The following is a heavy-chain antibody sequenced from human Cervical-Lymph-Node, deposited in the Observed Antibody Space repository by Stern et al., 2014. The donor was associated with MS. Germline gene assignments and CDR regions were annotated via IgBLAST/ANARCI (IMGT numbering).Heavy chain of an antibody. Sequence: QVQLMQSGGDLVKPGGSLRLSCVASGFTFTDYYMSWIRQAPGKGLEWVSYISSSSTYSGYADSVKGRFTISRDNAKNSLYLQMNSLRADDTAVYYCARDKGPAFDWGQGTLVTVSS. J-gene: IGHJ4*02. D-gene: IGHD3-16*01. CDR2: ISSSSTYS. V-gene: IGHV3-11*06. CDR3: ARDKGPAFD. CDR1: GFTFTDYY.